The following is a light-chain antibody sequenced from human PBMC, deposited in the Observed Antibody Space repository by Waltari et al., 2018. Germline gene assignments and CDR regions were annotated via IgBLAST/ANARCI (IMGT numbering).Light chain of an antibody. CDR2: DKN. CDR3: HSRDASGVGGS. V-gene: IGLV3-19*01. Sequence: SSELTQDPTVSVAMGQTVRITCQGDSLRSDYASGYQQTPGQAPILVLFDKNNRPSGVPDRFSGSSSDNTAVLTITGAQAEDEASYYCHSRDASGVGGSFGGGTKLTVL. J-gene: IGLJ2*01. CDR1: SLRSDY.